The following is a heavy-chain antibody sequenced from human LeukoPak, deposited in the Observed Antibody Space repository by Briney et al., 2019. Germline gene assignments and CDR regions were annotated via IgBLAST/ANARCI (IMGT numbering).Heavy chain of an antibody. V-gene: IGHV3-74*01. D-gene: IGHD3-3*01. Sequence: GGSLRLSCAASGFTFNSYWMHWVRHAPGKGLVGVSRIDEDGKTIDYADSVKGRFTISRDNAKDTLYLQMSSLRDEDTAVYYCVSDLCGGDDQWGRGTLVTVSS. J-gene: IGHJ5*02. CDR2: IDEDGKTI. CDR1: GFTFNSYW. CDR3: VSDLCGGDDQ.